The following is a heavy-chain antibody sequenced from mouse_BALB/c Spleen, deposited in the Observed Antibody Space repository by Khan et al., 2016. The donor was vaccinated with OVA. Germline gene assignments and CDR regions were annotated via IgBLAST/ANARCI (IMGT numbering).Heavy chain of an antibody. CDR2: ISSGGSYT. CDR3: AIQVYYEGVAMDY. Sequence: EVELVESGGDLVKPGGSLKLSCAASGFTFSSYGMSWVRQTPDKRLEWVATISSGGSYTYYPDSVKGRFTISRDNAKNHLYLQMSSLKAQDTAMYYCAIQVYYEGVAMDYWGQGTSVTVSS. CDR1: GFTFSSYG. V-gene: IGHV5-6*01. J-gene: IGHJ4*01. D-gene: IGHD2-4*01.